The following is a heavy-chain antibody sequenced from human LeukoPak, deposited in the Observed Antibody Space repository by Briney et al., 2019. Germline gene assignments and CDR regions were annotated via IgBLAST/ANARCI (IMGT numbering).Heavy chain of an antibody. CDR3: ARQTYYDILTGSPFDY. CDR1: GGSVSSGSCY. J-gene: IGHJ4*02. Sequence: PSETLSLTCTVSGGSVSSGSCYWSWIRQPPGTGLEWIGYIYYSGSTNYNPSLKSRVTTSVDTSKNQFSLKLSSVTAADTAVYCCARQTYYDILTGSPFDYWGQGTLVTVSS. D-gene: IGHD3-9*01. V-gene: IGHV4-61*01. CDR2: IYYSGST.